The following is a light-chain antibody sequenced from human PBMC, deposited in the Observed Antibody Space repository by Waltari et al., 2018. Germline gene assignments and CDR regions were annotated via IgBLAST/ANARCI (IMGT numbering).Light chain of an antibody. V-gene: IGLV1-44*01. CDR1: SHNIGFNT. CDR2: TDN. J-gene: IGLJ3*02. CDR3: AAWDDSLNGWV. Sequence: QSVLTQPPSASGTPGQRVTISCSGRSHNIGFNTVRWYHQVPGTAPKLLIYTDNQRPSGVPDRFSGSKSGSSASLAISGLQSEDEAEYYCAAWDDSLNGWVFGGGTKVTVV.